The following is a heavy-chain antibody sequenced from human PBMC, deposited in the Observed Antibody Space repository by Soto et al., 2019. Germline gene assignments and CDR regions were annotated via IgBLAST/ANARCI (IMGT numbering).Heavy chain of an antibody. CDR3: ANIVGDNDY. CDR1: RASIYTYS. CDR2: IYSSGSA. D-gene: IGHD1-26*01. J-gene: IGHJ4*02. Sequence: SETLSLTCTVSRASIYTYSWTWIRQPTGKGLQCIDQIYSSGSANYSPSLKRRVSMSVDSSKNQISLKLSSVTAADTAVYYRANIVGDNDYWGQGTLVTVSS. V-gene: IGHV4-4*07.